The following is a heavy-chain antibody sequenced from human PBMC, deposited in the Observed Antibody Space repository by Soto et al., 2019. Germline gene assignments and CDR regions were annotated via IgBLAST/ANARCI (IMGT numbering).Heavy chain of an antibody. J-gene: IGHJ6*02. V-gene: IGHV4-59*08. Sequence: SETLSLTCTVSGGSISSYYWSWIRQPPGKGLEWIGYIYYSGSTNYNPSLKSRVTISVDTSKNQFSLKLSSVTAADTAVYYCARQRCSSTRCYYYYGMDVWGQGTTVTVSS. CDR2: IYYSGST. CDR1: GGSISSYY. CDR3: ARQRCSSTRCYYYYGMDV. D-gene: IGHD2-2*01.